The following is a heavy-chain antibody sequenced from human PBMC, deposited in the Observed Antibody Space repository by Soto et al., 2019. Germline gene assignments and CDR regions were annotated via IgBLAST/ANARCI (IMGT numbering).Heavy chain of an antibody. CDR3: AKDQSPPTLIPQFSGWVHNWFDP. CDR1: GFTFSSYA. D-gene: IGHD6-19*01. J-gene: IGHJ5*02. CDR2: ISGSGGST. Sequence: GGSLRLSCAASGFTFSSYAMSWVRQAPGKGLEWVSAISGSGGSTYYADSVKGRFTISRDNSKNTLYLQMNSLRAEDTAVYYCAKDQSPPTLIPQFSGWVHNWFDPWGQGTLVTVSS. V-gene: IGHV3-23*01.